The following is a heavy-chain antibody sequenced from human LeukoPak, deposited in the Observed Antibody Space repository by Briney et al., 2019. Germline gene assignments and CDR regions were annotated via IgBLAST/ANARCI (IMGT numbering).Heavy chain of an antibody. CDR2: IWYDGSNK. CDR3: ARDSAIEMATKAAFDI. Sequence: GGSLRLSCAASGFTFSSYGMHWVRQAPGTGLEWVAVIWYDGSNKYYADSVKGRFTISRDNSKNTLYLQMNSLRAEDTAVYYCARDSAIEMATKAAFDIWGQGTMVTVSS. V-gene: IGHV3-33*01. J-gene: IGHJ3*02. CDR1: GFTFSSYG. D-gene: IGHD5-24*01.